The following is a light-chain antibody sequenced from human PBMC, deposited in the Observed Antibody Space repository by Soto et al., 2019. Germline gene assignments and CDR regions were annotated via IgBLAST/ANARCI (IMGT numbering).Light chain of an antibody. CDR2: DVS. J-gene: IGLJ2*01. V-gene: IGLV2-14*01. CDR3: SSYTSSSFQVV. Sequence: QSALTQPASVSGSPGQSITISCTGTSSDVGGYNYVSWYQQHPGKAPKLMIYDVSNRPSGVSNRFSGSKSGNTASLTISGIQAEDEADYYCSSYTSSSFQVVFGGGTKLTVL. CDR1: SSDVGGYNY.